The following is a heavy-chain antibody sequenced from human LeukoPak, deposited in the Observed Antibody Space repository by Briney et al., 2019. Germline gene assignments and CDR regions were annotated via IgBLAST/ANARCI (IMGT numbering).Heavy chain of an antibody. D-gene: IGHD2-2*01. CDR1: GFTFSSYG. V-gene: IGHV3-30*02. J-gene: IGHJ6*03. CDR3: ARGRFFVVVPAATYYYYYMDV. CDR2: IRYDGSNK. Sequence: GSLRLSCAASGFTFSSYGMHWVRQAPGKGLEWVAFIRYDGSNKYYADSVKGRFTISRDNSKNTLYLQMNSLRAEDTAVYYCARGRFFVVVPAATYYYYYMDVWGKGTTVTVSS.